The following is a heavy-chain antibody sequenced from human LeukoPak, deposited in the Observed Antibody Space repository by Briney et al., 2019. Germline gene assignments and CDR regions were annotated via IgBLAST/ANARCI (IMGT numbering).Heavy chain of an antibody. Sequence: PGGSLRLSCAASGSGFIFSNYGMQWVRQAPGKGLEWVSSVSTSGVGTYYADSVRGRFTISRDNSKNTVFLQMNSLRAEDSAVYYCAKDYAVGSIDYWGQGTLVTVSS. J-gene: IGHJ4*02. D-gene: IGHD3-16*01. CDR1: GSGFIFSNYG. V-gene: IGHV3-23*01. CDR3: AKDYAVGSIDY. CDR2: VSTSGVGT.